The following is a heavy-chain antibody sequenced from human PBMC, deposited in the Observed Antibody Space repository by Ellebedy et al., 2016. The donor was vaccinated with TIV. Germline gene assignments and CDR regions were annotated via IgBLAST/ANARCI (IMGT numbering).Heavy chain of an antibody. CDR2: INPNSGGT. D-gene: IGHD1-26*01. CDR3: ARGPEWELRHRRVNYYYYYYMDV. V-gene: IGHV1-2*04. CDR1: GYTFTGYY. Sequence: ASVKVSCKASGYTFTGYYMHWVRQAPGQGLEWMGWINPNSGGTNYAQKFQGWVTMTRDTSISTAYMELSRLRSDDTAVYYCARGPEWELRHRRVNYYYYYYMDVWGQGTTVTVSS. J-gene: IGHJ6*03.